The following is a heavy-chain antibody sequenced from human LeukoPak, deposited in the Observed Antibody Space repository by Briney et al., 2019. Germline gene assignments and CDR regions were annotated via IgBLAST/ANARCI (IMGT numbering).Heavy chain of an antibody. CDR1: GYSFTSYW. CDR3: ARVHCSSTSCPGHFDY. D-gene: IGHD2-2*01. V-gene: IGHV5-51*01. Sequence: ESLQISCKGSGYSFTSYWIGWVRQLPGKGLEWMGIIYPGDSDTRYSPSFQGQVAISADKSISTAYLQWSSLKASDTAMYYCARVHCSSTSCPGHFDYWGQGTLVTVSS. J-gene: IGHJ4*02. CDR2: IYPGDSDT.